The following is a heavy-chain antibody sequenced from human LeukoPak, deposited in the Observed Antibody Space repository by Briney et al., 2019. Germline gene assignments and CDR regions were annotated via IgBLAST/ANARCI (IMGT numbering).Heavy chain of an antibody. CDR2: IYASGST. V-gene: IGHV4-4*07. D-gene: IGHD3-10*01. CDR3: ARTSARGAQFDY. Sequence: SETLSLTRTVSGGSISNYYWSWIRQPAGMGLEWIGRIYASGSTNYNPSLKSRVIMSVDTSNNQFSLNLSSVTAADTAVYYCARTSARGAQFDYWGQGTLVTVSS. J-gene: IGHJ4*02. CDR1: GGSISNYY.